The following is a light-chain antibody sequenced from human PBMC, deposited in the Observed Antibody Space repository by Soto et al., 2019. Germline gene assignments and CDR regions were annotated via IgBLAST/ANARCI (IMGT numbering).Light chain of an antibody. V-gene: IGKV3D-20*02. CDR3: QQRSNWPRT. Sequence: IVLTQSPGILSLSPVERATLSCRASQRVTSTSLAWYQQKPGQAPRLLMYGASSRATGTPDRFSGSGSGTDFTLTISSLEPEDFAVYYCQQRSNWPRTFCQGTRLEIK. CDR2: GAS. CDR1: QRVTSTS. J-gene: IGKJ5*01.